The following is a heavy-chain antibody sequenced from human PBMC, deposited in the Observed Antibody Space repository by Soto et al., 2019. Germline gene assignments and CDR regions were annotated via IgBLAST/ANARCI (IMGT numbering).Heavy chain of an antibody. CDR2: INGDGTDT. J-gene: IGHJ4*02. CDR1: GFTFSMYW. Sequence: EVQLVESGGGLVQPGGSLRLSCAASGFTFSMYWMHWVRQAPGKGLLWVSRINGDGTDTTYADSVKGRFTISRGNAKNTVYLQMNGLRAEDTAVYYCAREVGRGSGSYYLDYWGQETLVTVSS. CDR3: AREVGRGSGSYYLDY. V-gene: IGHV3-74*03. D-gene: IGHD3-16*01.